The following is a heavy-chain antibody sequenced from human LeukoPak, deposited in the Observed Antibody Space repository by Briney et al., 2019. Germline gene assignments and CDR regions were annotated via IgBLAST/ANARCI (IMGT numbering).Heavy chain of an antibody. D-gene: IGHD6-13*01. V-gene: IGHV3-66*01. J-gene: IGHJ3*02. CDR2: IYSGGST. CDR1: GFTVSSNY. Sequence: WGPLRLSCAASGFTVSSNYMSWVRQAPGKGLEWVSVIYSGGSTYYADSVKGRFTISRDNSKNTLYLQMNSLRAEDTAVYYCARDRKTYSSSLGAFDIWGQGTMVTVSS. CDR3: ARDRKTYSSSLGAFDI.